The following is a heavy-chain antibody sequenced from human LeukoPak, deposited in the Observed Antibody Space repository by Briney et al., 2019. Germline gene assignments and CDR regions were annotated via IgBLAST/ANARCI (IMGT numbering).Heavy chain of an antibody. CDR3: ARGGGHSAYVD. Sequence: GGSLRLSCAASGFTFSGHWMSWVRQALGKGLEWVANIKQDGSETYYVDSVKGRFTISRDNAKNSLFLQMNSLRVEDAAVYYCARGGGHSAYVDWGQGILVTVAS. D-gene: IGHD5-12*01. CDR2: IKQDGSET. J-gene: IGHJ4*02. CDR1: GFTFSGHW. V-gene: IGHV3-7*01.